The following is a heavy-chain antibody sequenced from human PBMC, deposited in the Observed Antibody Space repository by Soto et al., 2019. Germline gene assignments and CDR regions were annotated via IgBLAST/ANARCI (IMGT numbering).Heavy chain of an antibody. V-gene: IGHV3-21*01. Sequence: GGSLRLSCAASGFTFSSYSMNWVRQAPGKGLEWVSSISSSSSYIYYADSVKGRFTISRDNAKNSLYLQMNSLRAEDTAVYYCAREAGDSNYYYYYYMDVWGKGTTVTVSS. CDR3: AREAGDSNYYYYYYMDV. J-gene: IGHJ6*03. CDR2: ISSSSSYI. D-gene: IGHD2-21*02. CDR1: GFTFSSYS.